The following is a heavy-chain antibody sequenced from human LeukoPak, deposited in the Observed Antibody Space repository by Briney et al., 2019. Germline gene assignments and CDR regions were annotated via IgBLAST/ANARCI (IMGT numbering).Heavy chain of an antibody. Sequence: GGSLRLSCEASGFTFSSHSMTWVRQAPGKTLEWISYIGHTESAAHYADSVWGRFTISRDNAKNSLYLQMNSLTVEDTAVYYCARDQRPYCGGECYCAIDLWGRGTLVTVSS. D-gene: IGHD2-21*01. CDR2: IGHTESAA. J-gene: IGHJ3*01. CDR3: ARDQRPYCGGECYCAIDL. V-gene: IGHV3-48*01. CDR1: GFTFSSHS.